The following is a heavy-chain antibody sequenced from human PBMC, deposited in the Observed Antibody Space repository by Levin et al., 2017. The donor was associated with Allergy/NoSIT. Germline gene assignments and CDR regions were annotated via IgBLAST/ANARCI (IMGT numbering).Heavy chain of an antibody. CDR2: ISGSGGST. CDR1: GFTFSSYA. J-gene: IGHJ6*02. Sequence: GGSLRLSCAASGFTFSSYAMSWVRQAPGKGLEWVSAISGSGGSTYYADSVKGRFTISRDNSKNTLYLQMNSLRAEDTAVYYCAKDEKNTMILYGMDVWGQGTTVTVSS. V-gene: IGHV3-23*01. CDR3: AKDEKNTMILYGMDV. D-gene: IGHD3-22*01.